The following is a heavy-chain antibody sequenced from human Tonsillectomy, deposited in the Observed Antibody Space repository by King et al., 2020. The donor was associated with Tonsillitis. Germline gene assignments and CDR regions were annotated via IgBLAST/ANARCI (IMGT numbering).Heavy chain of an antibody. D-gene: IGHD3-22*01. V-gene: IGHV3-23*01. Sequence: VQLQESGGGLVQPGGSLRLSCAASGFSFSSYAMSWVRQAPGKGLEWVAGISASGDRTYYADSVKGRLTISRDNSKDILYVQMNSLRAEDTALYYCAKDMYYEATIFDYWGQGTLVTVSA. CDR3: AKDMYYEATIFDY. J-gene: IGHJ4*02. CDR2: ISASGDRT. CDR1: GFSFSSYA.